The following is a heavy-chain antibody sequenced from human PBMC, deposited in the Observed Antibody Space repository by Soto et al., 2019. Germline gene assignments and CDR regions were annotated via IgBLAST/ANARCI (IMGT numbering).Heavy chain of an antibody. V-gene: IGHV4-34*01. J-gene: IGHJ6*03. CDR1: GGSFSGYY. CDR2: INHSGST. Sequence: TLSLTCAVYGGSFSGYYWSWIRQPPGKGLEWIGEINHSGSTNYNPSLKSRVTISVDTSKNQFSLKLSSVTAADTAVYYCARGRVLTGTTRPYYYYYYMDVWGKGTTVTVSS. CDR3: ARGRVLTGTTRPYYYYYYMDV. D-gene: IGHD1-7*01.